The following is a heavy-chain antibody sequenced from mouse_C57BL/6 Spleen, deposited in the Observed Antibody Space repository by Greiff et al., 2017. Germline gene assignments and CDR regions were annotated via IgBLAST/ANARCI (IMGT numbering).Heavy chain of an antibody. V-gene: IGHV14-3*01. CDR2: IDPANGNT. CDR1: GFNIKNTY. CDR3: SRGDSRYFDV. J-gene: IGHJ1*03. Sequence: VQLKESVAELVRPGASVKLSCTASGFNIKNTYMHWVKQRPEQGLEWIGRIDPANGNTKYAPKFQGKATITGDTSSNTAYLQLTSLTSSDTSIYYCSRGDSRYFDVWGTGTTVTVSS.